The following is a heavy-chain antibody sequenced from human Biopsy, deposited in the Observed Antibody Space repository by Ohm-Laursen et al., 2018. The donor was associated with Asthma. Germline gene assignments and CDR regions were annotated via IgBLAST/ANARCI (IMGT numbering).Heavy chain of an antibody. CDR3: ARGDSSGWSHYYFDY. J-gene: IGHJ4*02. Sequence: GSLRLSCTVSGFTVSRDHMFWVRQAPGKGLEWVSVIYSGGTSDTADSVRGRFTISRDFYKNTLYPQMDSLRAEDTAVYYCARGDSSGWSHYYFDYWGQGTLVTVSS. CDR2: IYSGGTS. CDR1: GFTVSRDH. V-gene: IGHV3-53*01. D-gene: IGHD6-19*01.